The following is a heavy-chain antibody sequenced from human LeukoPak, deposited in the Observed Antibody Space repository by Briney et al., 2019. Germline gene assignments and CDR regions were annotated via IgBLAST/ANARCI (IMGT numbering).Heavy chain of an antibody. V-gene: IGHV3-33*01. CDR2: IWYDGSNK. Sequence: PGGSLRLSCAASGFTFSSYGMHWVRQAPGKGLEWVVIIWYDGSNKYYADSVKGRFTISRDISKNTLYLQMNSLRAEDTAVYYCAVVDNSGWCCHDYWGQGTLVTVSS. J-gene: IGHJ4*02. D-gene: IGHD6-19*01. CDR3: AVVDNSGWCCHDY. CDR1: GFTFSSYG.